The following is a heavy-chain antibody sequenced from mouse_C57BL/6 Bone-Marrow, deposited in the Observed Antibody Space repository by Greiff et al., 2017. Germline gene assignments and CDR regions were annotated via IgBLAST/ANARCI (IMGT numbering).Heavy chain of an antibody. CDR3: ASDDVVSHFDY. CDR2: ISDGGSYT. CDR1: GFTFSSYA. D-gene: IGHD1-1*01. Sequence: EVKVEESGGGLVKPGGSLKLSCAASGFTFSSYAMSWVRQTPEKRLEWVATISDGGSYTYYPDNVKGRFTISRDNAKNNLYLQMSHLKSEDTAMYYCASDDVVSHFDYWGQGTTLTVSS. V-gene: IGHV5-4*03. J-gene: IGHJ2*01.